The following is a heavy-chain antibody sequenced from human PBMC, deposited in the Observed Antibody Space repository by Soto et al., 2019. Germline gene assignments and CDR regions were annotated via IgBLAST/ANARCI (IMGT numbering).Heavy chain of an antibody. CDR1: GDSFSPYK. CDR3: ARGSWRAYDSSGYYKSSAGYYFDY. Sequence: PSETLSLTCTVSGDSFSPYKWAWLRQPPGEGLEWIGYTYENGNTNYNPSLANRVTISIDTSKKQFSLKMTSLSAADTAVYYCARGSWRAYDSSGYYKSSAGYYFDYWGQGTLVTVSS. J-gene: IGHJ4*02. V-gene: IGHV4-59*12. D-gene: IGHD3-22*01. CDR2: TYENGNT.